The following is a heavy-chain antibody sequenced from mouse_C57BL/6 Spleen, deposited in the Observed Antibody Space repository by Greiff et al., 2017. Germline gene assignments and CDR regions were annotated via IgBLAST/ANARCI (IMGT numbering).Heavy chain of an antibody. CDR3: TRWGLLRSGEAMDY. V-gene: IGHV1-39*01. Sequence: VQLQQSGPELVKPGASVKISCKASGYSFTDYNMNWVKQSNGKSLEWIGVINPNYGTTSYNQKFKGKATLTVDQSSSTAYMQHNSLTSETSAVYYCTRWGLLRSGEAMDYWGQGTSVTVSS. CDR2: INPNYGTT. J-gene: IGHJ4*01. D-gene: IGHD1-1*01. CDR1: GYSFTDYN.